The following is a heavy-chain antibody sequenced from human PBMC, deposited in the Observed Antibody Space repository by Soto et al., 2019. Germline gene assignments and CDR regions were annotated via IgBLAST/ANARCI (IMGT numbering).Heavy chain of an antibody. CDR2: INSDGSST. J-gene: IGHJ3*02. CDR1: GFTFSSYW. Sequence: EVQLVESGGGLVQPGGSLRLSCAASGFTFSSYWMHWVRQAPGKGLVWVSRINSDGSSTSYADSVKGRFTISRDNAKNTLYLQMNSLRAEDTAVYYCARGGDIAVDGTLDAFDIWGQGTMVTVSS. V-gene: IGHV3-74*01. CDR3: ARGGDIAVDGTLDAFDI. D-gene: IGHD6-19*01.